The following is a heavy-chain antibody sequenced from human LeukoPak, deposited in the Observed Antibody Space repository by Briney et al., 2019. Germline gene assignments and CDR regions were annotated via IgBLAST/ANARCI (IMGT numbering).Heavy chain of an antibody. CDR2: ISGRGGST. Sequence: QSGGSVRLSCAASGSTFSCYAMSWVRQAPGEGLEWVSAISGRGGSTYYADSVKGRFTISRDNSKNTLYLQMNSLRAEDTAVYYCAKLYYDFWSGYFQVWSFDYWGQGTLVTVSS. D-gene: IGHD3-3*01. CDR1: GSTFSCYA. V-gene: IGHV3-23*01. CDR3: AKLYYDFWSGYFQVWSFDY. J-gene: IGHJ4*02.